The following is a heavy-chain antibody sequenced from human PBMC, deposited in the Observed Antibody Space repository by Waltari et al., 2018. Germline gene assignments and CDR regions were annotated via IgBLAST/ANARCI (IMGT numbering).Heavy chain of an antibody. CDR1: GGSISSYY. D-gene: IGHD2-2*01. CDR2: IYYSGST. Sequence: QVQLQESGPGLVKPSETLSLTCTVSGGSISSYYWSWIRQPPGKGLEWIGYIYYSGSTNYNPSLKSRVTIAVDTSKNQFSLKQSSVTAADTAVYYCARGGGIVVVPAAIVMFDPLAREPWSPSPQ. J-gene: IGHJ5*02. V-gene: IGHV4-59*01. CDR3: ARGGGIVVVPAAIVMFDP.